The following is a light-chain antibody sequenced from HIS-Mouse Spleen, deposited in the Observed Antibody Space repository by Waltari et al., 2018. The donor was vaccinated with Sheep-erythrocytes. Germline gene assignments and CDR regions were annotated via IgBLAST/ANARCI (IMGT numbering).Light chain of an antibody. V-gene: IGLV2-14*01. CDR3: SSYTSSSTWV. J-gene: IGLJ3*02. Sequence: QSALTQPASVSGSPGQSITISCTGTSNDVGGYYYVSWYQQNPGKAPKLMIYEVSNRPSGVSNRFSGSKSGNTASLTISGLQAEDEADYYCSSYTSSSTWVFGGGTKLTVL. CDR1: SNDVGGYYY. CDR2: EVS.